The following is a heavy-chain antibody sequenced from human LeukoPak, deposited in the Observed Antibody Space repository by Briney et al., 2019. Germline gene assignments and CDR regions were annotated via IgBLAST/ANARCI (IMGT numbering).Heavy chain of an antibody. CDR1: GYTFTAYY. J-gene: IGHJ2*01. V-gene: IGHV1-2*02. D-gene: IGHD7-27*01. Sequence: ASVKVSCKASGYTFTAYYIHWVRQAPGQGLEWMGWISPNSGGTDYARKFQGRVTMTTDTSISTAYMELSSLRSDDTAVYYCAIQPWGSGNNWYFDLWGRGTLVTVSS. CDR2: ISPNSGGT. CDR3: AIQPWGSGNNWYFDL.